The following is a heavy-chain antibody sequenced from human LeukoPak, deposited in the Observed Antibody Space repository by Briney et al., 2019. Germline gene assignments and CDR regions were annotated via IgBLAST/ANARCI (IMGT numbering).Heavy chain of an antibody. Sequence: GGSLRLSCAASGFTASSNYMSWVRQAPGKGPEWVSVIYSDGSTYYADSVKGRFTISRDTSKNTLYLQMNSLRTEDTAVYYCARDLAAGGTYPHYWGQGTLVSVSS. D-gene: IGHD6-13*01. J-gene: IGHJ4*02. CDR2: IYSDGST. CDR3: ARDLAAGGTYPHY. V-gene: IGHV3-53*01. CDR1: GFTASSNY.